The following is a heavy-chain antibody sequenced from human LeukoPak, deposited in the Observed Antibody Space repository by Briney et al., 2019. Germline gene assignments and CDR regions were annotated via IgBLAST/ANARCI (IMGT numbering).Heavy chain of an antibody. J-gene: IGHJ3*02. CDR1: GFTFSSYS. Sequence: GGSLRLSCAASGFTFSSYSMTWVRQAPGKGLEWVSSISSSSSYIYYADSVKGRFTISRDNAKNSLYLQMNSLRAEDTAVYYCARERTSHFFDIWGQGTMVTVSS. CDR3: ARERTSHFFDI. V-gene: IGHV3-21*01. CDR2: ISSSSSYI. D-gene: IGHD2-2*01.